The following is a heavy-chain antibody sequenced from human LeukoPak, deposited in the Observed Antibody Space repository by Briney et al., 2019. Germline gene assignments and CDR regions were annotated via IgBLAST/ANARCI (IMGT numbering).Heavy chain of an antibody. Sequence: GGSLRLSCVVSEFTFSSNWMNWVRQAPGKGLEWVANIKSDGSEKYYADSVKGRFTISRDNAKNSLYLQMNSLKAEDTAVYYCASGSGWLQLYWGQGTLVTASP. CDR1: EFTFSSNW. J-gene: IGHJ4*02. V-gene: IGHV3-7*01. CDR2: IKSDGSEK. CDR3: ASGSGWLQLY. D-gene: IGHD5-24*01.